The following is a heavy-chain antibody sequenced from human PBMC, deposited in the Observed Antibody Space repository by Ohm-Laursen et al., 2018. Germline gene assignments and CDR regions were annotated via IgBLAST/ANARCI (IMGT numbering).Heavy chain of an antibody. D-gene: IGHD6-25*01. CDR2: IYPDDSDT. CDR3: ARGSGSRSGSNHAMDV. Sequence: ESLRISCKGSGYSITTYWIGWVRQMPGKGLEWMGIIYPDDSDTRYSPSFQGQVTISVDKSISTAYLQWSSLKTSDTAMYYCARGSGSRSGSNHAMDVWGQGTTVTVSS. CDR1: GYSITTYW. J-gene: IGHJ6*01. V-gene: IGHV5-51*01.